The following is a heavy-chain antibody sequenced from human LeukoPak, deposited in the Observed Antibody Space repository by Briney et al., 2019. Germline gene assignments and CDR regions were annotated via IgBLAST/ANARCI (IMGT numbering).Heavy chain of an antibody. CDR3: ANLLWFGELGDY. CDR2: ISASGGST. D-gene: IGHD3-10*01. Sequence: GGALRLSCAASGFTFSSYGMSWVRQAPGKGPEWVSGISASGGSTYYADSVKGRFTISRDNSKNTLYLQMKSLRAEDTAVYYCANLLWFGELGDYWGQGTLVTVSS. V-gene: IGHV3-23*01. J-gene: IGHJ4*02. CDR1: GFTFSSYG.